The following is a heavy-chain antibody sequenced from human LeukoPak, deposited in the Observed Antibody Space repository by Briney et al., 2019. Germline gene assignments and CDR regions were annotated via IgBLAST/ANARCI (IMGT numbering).Heavy chain of an antibody. CDR2: ISGSDVNT. V-gene: IGHV3-23*01. D-gene: IGHD6-13*01. CDR1: GFTFSSYA. CDR3: AKSFGPVIAAAGTGAD. J-gene: IGHJ4*02. Sequence: GGSLRLSCAASGFTFSSYAMNWVRQAPGKGLEWVSVISGSDVNTYYADSVTGRFTISRDNSKNTLYLQMNSLRAEDTAVYYCAKSFGPVIAAAGTGADWGQGILVTVSS.